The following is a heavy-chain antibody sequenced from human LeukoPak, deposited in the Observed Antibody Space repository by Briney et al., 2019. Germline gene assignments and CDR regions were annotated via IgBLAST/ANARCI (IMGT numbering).Heavy chain of an antibody. CDR1: GFTFSTYA. D-gene: IGHD6-13*01. V-gene: IGHV3-23*01. Sequence: GGSLRLSCAASGFTFSTYAMTWVRQAPGKGLEWVSSIIGSGGSTIYAASVKGRFTMSRDNSKDTVYLQMNSLRAEDTAIYYCAKDRNSSSSSTHGMDVWGQGTTVTVSS. CDR2: IIGSGGST. J-gene: IGHJ6*02. CDR3: AKDRNSSSSSTHGMDV.